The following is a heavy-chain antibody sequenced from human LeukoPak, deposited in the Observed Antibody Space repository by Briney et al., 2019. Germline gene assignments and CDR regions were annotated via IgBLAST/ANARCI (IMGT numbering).Heavy chain of an antibody. V-gene: IGHV3-11*04. CDR1: GFTVSSNY. J-gene: IGHJ4*02. CDR3: ARSVEGDYSPTLRGVIDYLDY. D-gene: IGHD4-11*01. CDR2: MTSSGDII. Sequence: GGSLRLSCAASGFTVSSNYMSWVRQAPGKGLEWVSYMTSSGDIIYYSDSVKGRFTISRDNAKSSLYLQMNSLRAEDTAVYYCARSVEGDYSPTLRGVIDYLDYWGQGTLVTVSS.